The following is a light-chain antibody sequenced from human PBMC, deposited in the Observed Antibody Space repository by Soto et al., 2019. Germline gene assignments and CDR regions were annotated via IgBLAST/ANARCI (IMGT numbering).Light chain of an antibody. Sequence: QSALTQPPSASGAPWQRVTISCSGSRSNIGSNTVHWYQQFPGTAPKLLVYRTDHRPSGVPDRFSGSKSGTSASLAISGLQSEDESYYYCASWDDMLSGPVLGGGTKLTVL. CDR2: RTD. CDR1: RSNIGSNT. V-gene: IGLV1-44*01. CDR3: ASWDDMLSGPV. J-gene: IGLJ2*01.